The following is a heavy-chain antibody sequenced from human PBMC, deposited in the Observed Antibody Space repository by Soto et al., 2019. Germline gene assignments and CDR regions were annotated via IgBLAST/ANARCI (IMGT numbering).Heavy chain of an antibody. CDR2: IIPIFGTA. CDR3: ARVDKDYYDSSGYLAD. CDR1: GGTFSSYA. V-gene: IGHV1-69*01. D-gene: IGHD3-22*01. J-gene: IGHJ4*02. Sequence: QVQLVQSGAEVKKPGSSVKVSCKASGGTFSSYAISWVRQPPGQGLEWMGGIIPIFGTANYAQKFQGRVTITADESTSTAYMELSSLRSEDTAVYYCARVDKDYYDSSGYLADWGQGTLVTVSS.